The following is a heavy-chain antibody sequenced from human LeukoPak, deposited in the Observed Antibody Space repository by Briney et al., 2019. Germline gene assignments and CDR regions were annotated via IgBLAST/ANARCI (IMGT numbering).Heavy chain of an antibody. CDR3: ATSRTFGETHDALNT. J-gene: IGHJ3*02. D-gene: IGHD3-3*01. CDR1: GGSINSGGSS. V-gene: IGHV4-30-2*01. Sequence: SETLSLTCAVSGGSINSGGSSWNWIRQAPGKGLEWIGYIYHSDSGTAYYNPSLKSRVSISLDRTNNQFSLKLTSVTAADTAMYFCATSRTFGETHDALNTWGQGTMVTVSS. CDR2: IYHSDSGTA.